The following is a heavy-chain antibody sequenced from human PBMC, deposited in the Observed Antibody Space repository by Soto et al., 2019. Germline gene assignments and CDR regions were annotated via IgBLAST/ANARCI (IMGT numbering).Heavy chain of an antibody. D-gene: IGHD2-21*02. CDR2: IIPMFATT. J-gene: IGHJ4*02. CDR1: GGSFSSDA. CDR3: AREVVTETTLGYFDF. Sequence: QVHLVQSGPEVREPGSSVKVSCKASGGSFSSDAITWVRQAPGQGLEWIGEIIPMFATTNYAPEFQGRVTITADTATTTVYMEVNRLTPDDTAVYYCAREVVTETTLGYFDFWGQGALVTVSS. V-gene: IGHV1-69*06.